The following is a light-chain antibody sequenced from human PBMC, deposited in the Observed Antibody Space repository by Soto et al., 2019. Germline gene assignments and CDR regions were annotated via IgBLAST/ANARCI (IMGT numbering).Light chain of an antibody. CDR1: QTISTW. V-gene: IGKV1-12*01. CDR2: AAS. Sequence: DIQMTQSPSSVSASVGDRVTITCRASQTISTWLAWYRQKPGRAPKLLIYAASSLQSGVPSRFSGSGSGTDFTLTISSLQPEDFATYFCQQIHTFPPTFGGGTKVEIK. CDR3: QQIHTFPPT. J-gene: IGKJ4*01.